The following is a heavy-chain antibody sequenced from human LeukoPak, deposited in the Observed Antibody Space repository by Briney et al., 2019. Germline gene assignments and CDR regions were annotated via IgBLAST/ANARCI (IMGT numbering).Heavy chain of an antibody. CDR2: IYSGGST. CDR1: GFTVSSNY. D-gene: IGHD3-10*01. V-gene: IGHV3-66*01. J-gene: IGHJ5*02. Sequence: GGSLRLSCAASGFTVSSNYMSWVRQAPGKGLEWVSVIYSGGSTYYADSVKGRFTISRDNSKNTLYLQMNSLRAEDTAVYYCARALSMIRGDNWFDPWGQGTLVTVSS. CDR3: ARALSMIRGDNWFDP.